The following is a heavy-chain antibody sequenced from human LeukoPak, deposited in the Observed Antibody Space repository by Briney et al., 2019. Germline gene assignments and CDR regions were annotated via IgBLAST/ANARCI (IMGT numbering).Heavy chain of an antibody. D-gene: IGHD3-22*01. CDR2: INPSGGST. Sequence: ASVKVSCKASGYTFTSYYMHWVRQAPGQGLEWMGRINPSGGSTRYAQKFQGRVTMTRDTSTSTVNMELSSLTAEDTAVYYYARDWDYYEMGYWGQGTLVSVFS. J-gene: IGHJ4*02. V-gene: IGHV1-46*01. CDR1: GYTFTSYY. CDR3: ARDWDYYEMGY.